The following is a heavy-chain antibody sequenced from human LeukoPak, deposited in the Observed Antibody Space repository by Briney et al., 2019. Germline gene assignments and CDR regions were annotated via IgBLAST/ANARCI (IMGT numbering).Heavy chain of an antibody. J-gene: IGHJ4*02. D-gene: IGHD3-10*01. CDR2: ISGNGGST. CDR3: ARPEYGSGNTIDY. Sequence: PGGSLRLSCAASGFTFSTYAMTWVRQAPGKGLEWVSAISGNGGSTYSADSVKGRFTISRDNSKNTLYLQMNSLTAEDTAVYYCARPEYGSGNTIDYWGQGTLVTVSS. V-gene: IGHV3-23*01. CDR1: GFTFSTYA.